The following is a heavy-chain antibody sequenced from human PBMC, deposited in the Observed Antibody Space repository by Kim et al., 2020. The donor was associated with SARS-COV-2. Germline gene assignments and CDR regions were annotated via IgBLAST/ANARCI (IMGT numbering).Heavy chain of an antibody. Sequence: GGSLRLSCAASGFPFRSYAMSWVRQAPGKGLEWVSSITGIGEKTNYADFVKGRFTVSRDNSKNTIYLQMNSLRAEDTAVYFCAKAFHASALSFFGTGENWGQGTRVTVSS. J-gene: IGHJ4*02. CDR3: AKAFHASALSFFGTGEN. CDR1: GFPFRSYA. V-gene: IGHV3-23*01. CDR2: ITGIGEKT. D-gene: IGHD3-16*01.